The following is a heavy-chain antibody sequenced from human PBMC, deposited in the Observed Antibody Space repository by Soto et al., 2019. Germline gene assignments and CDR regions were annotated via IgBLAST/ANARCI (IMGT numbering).Heavy chain of an antibody. CDR3: ARGLILWFGELSRRGGYYYYMDV. J-gene: IGHJ6*03. CDR2: INDSGNI. D-gene: IGHD3-10*01. CDR1: GGSFSGYQ. V-gene: IGHV4-34*01. Sequence: QVQLQQWGAGLLKPSETLSLTCAVYGGSFSGYQWSWIRQTPGKGLEWIGEINDSGNINYNPSLRSRFTIFLDTLKKQISLKLSSVTAADTAVYYCARGLILWFGELSRRGGYYYYMDVWGKGTTVIVSS.